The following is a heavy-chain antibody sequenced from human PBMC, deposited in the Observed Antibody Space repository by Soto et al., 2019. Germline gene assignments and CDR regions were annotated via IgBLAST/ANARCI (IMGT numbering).Heavy chain of an antibody. CDR1: GFTFSSYA. CDR3: AREENYASGY. Sequence: QVQLVESGGGVVQPWRSLRLSCAASGFTFSSYAMHWVRQAPGKGLEWVAVISYDGSNKYYADSVKGRFTISRDNSKNTLYLQMNSLRAEDTAVYYCAREENYASGYWGQGTLVTVSS. D-gene: IGHD3-16*01. J-gene: IGHJ4*02. CDR2: ISYDGSNK. V-gene: IGHV3-30-3*01.